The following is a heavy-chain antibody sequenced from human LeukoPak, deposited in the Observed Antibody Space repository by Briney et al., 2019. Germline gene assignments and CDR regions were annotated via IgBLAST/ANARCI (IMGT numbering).Heavy chain of an antibody. CDR1: GYTFTSYD. J-gene: IGHJ4*02. CDR3: ARGYSYGYWYYFDY. V-gene: IGHV1-8*01. Sequence: GASVKVSCKASGYTFTSYDINWVRQATGQGLEWMGWMNPNSGNTGYAQKFQGRVTMTRNTSISTAYMELSSLRSEDTAVYYCARGYSYGYWYYFDYWGQGTLVTVSS. D-gene: IGHD5-18*01. CDR2: MNPNSGNT.